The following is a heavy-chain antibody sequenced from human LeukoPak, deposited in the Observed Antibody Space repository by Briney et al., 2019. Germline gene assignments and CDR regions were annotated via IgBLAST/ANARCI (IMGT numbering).Heavy chain of an antibody. D-gene: IGHD1-14*01. V-gene: IGHV1-2*06. CDR3: ARDLSGISSATDAFDM. CDR2: ISPNSGGT. CDR1: GYTFTAYY. J-gene: IGHJ3*02. Sequence: ASVTVSCKTSGYTFTAYYIHWVRQAPGQGLEWMGRISPNSGGTDSAQKFQGRVTMTRDTSMNTAYMELSRLRSDDTAVYYCARDLSGISSATDAFDMWGQGTMVTVSS.